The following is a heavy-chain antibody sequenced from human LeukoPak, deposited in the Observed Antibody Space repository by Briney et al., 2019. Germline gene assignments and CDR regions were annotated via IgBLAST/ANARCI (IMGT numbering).Heavy chain of an antibody. D-gene: IGHD1-26*01. V-gene: IGHV4-30-2*01. J-gene: IGHJ4*02. CDR3: ARFSERSGSYIDY. CDR1: GGSISSGGYY. CDR2: IYHSGST. Sequence: SQTLSLTCTVSGGSISSGGYYWSWLRQPPGKGLEWIGYIYHSGSTYYNPSLKSRVTMSVDTSKNQFSLKLSSVTALDTAVYYCARFSERSGSYIDYWGQGTLVTVSS.